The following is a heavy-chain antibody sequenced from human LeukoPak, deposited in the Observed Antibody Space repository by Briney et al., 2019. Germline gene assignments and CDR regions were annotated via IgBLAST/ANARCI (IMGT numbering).Heavy chain of an antibody. J-gene: IGHJ4*02. CDR2: TYYRSKWYN. V-gene: IGHV6-1*01. CDR1: GDSVSSNSAA. CDR3: ARVQQLGQGFHY. D-gene: IGHD6-13*01. Sequence: HSQTLSLTCAISGDSVSSNSAAWDWIRQSPSRGLEWLGRTYYRSKWYNDYALSVKSRISVNPDTSKNQFSLQLNSVTPEDTAVYYCARVQQLGQGFHYWGLGTLVTVSS.